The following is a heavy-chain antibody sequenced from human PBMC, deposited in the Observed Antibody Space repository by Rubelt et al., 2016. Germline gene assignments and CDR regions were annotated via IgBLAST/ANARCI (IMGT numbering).Heavy chain of an antibody. CDR3: ARDVPHYDSSGYYYDAFDI. J-gene: IGHJ3*02. CDR2: INPNSGGT. Sequence: GLEWMGWINPNSGGTNYAQEFQGRVTMTRDTSISTAYMELSRLRSDDTAVYYRARDVPHYDSSGYYYDAFDIWGQGTMVTVSS. V-gene: IGHV1-2*02. D-gene: IGHD3-22*01.